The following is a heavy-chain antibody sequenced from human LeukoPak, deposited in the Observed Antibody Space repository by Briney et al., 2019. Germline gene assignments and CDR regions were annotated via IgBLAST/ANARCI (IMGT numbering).Heavy chain of an antibody. D-gene: IGHD5-18*01. Sequence: PSETLSLTCTVSGGSRSYDSGSWIRQPPGQGLEWVGYISYSGSTSCHPPRKSRVTISVDPSKSQLSLKQRSVTAADTAVYYCPRRTRSFSYTYGDAYYYYYMDVWGKGTTVIVS. CDR3: PRRTRSFSYTYGDAYYYYYMDV. J-gene: IGHJ6*03. CDR2: ISYSGST. CDR1: GGSRSYDS. V-gene: IGHV4-59*01.